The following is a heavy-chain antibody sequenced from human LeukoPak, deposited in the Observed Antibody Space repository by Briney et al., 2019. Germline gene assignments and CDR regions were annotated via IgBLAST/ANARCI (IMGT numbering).Heavy chain of an antibody. V-gene: IGHV3-74*01. CDR1: GFTFSVTW. Sequence: GGSLKPSVAPPGFTFSVTWRTWVRKAQGKGLLWVSRIASDGSSTTYADSVKGRFSISRDNAKNTLYLQMNSLRVEDTAVYYCARGRPHGNDYWGQGTLVTVSS. D-gene: IGHD4-23*01. CDR3: ARGRPHGNDY. CDR2: IASDGSST. J-gene: IGHJ4*02.